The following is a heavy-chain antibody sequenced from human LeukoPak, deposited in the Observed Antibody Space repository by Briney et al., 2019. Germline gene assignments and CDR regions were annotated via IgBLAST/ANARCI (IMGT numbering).Heavy chain of an antibody. V-gene: IGHV1-8*02. D-gene: IGHD2-15*01. J-gene: IGHJ4*02. CDR3: ARAGGYCGRISCPYYFDY. CDR2: MNPNSGNT. Sequence: ASVKVSCKASGYTFTSYYMHWVRQAPGQGLEWMGWMNPNSGNTGYAQKFQGRVTMTRNTSISTAHMELSSLRSEDTAVYYCARAGGYCGRISCPYYFDYWGQGSLVAVSS. CDR1: GYTFTSYY.